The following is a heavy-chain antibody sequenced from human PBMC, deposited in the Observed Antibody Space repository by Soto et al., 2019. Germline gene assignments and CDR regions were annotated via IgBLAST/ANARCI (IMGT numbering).Heavy chain of an antibody. J-gene: IGHJ5*02. Sequence: SETLSLTCTVSGGSISSYYWGWIRQPPGKGLEWIGYIYYSGSTNYNPSLKSRVTISVDTSKNQFSLKLSSVTAADTAVYFCARAKSLEYNWFDTWGQGTPVTVSS. CDR1: GGSISSYY. CDR3: ARAKSLEYNWFDT. CDR2: IYYSGST. V-gene: IGHV4-59*01.